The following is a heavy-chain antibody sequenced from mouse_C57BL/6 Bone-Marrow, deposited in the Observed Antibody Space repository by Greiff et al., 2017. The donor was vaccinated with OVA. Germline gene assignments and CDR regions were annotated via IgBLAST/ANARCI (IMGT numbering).Heavy chain of an antibody. CDR1: GYAFSSSW. CDR3: ARLGNGYYVYYAMDY. Sequence: VKLQESGPELVKPGASVKISCKASGYAFSSSWMNWVKQRPGKGLEWIGRIYPGDGDTNYNGKFKGKATLTADKSSSTAYMQLSSLTSEDSAVYFCARLGNGYYVYYAMDYWGQGTSVTVSS. D-gene: IGHD2-3*01. CDR2: IYPGDGDT. V-gene: IGHV1-82*01. J-gene: IGHJ4*01.